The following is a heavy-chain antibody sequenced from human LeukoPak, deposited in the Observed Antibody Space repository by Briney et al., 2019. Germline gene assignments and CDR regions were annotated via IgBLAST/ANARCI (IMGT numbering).Heavy chain of an antibody. D-gene: IGHD4-23*01. CDR2: ISSSSYYI. CDR1: EFTFSSYT. J-gene: IGHJ4*02. V-gene: IGHV3-21*01. CDR3: AKDIYGGNWPNDY. Sequence: PGGSLRLSCAASEFTFSSYTMNWVRQAPGKWLEWVSSISSSSYYIYYADSVKGRFTISRDNAKNSLYLQMNSLRAEDTAVYYCAKDIYGGNWPNDYWGQGTLVTVSS.